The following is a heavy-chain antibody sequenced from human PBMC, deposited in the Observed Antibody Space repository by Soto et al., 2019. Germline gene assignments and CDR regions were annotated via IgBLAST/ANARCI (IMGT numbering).Heavy chain of an antibody. Sequence: QITLKEAGPTLVKPTETLTLTCTFSGSSFTTTRMGVGWTRHPPAKALEWLAIIYWDGESRYNPLLRRRLTLIEDTPKNQVVLTLPSVDPRDTAPYYCAHRDSTGRTPYFDSWGQGVPVTVAS. CDR1: GSSFTTTRMG. D-gene: IGHD1-1*01. CDR2: IYWDGES. J-gene: IGHJ4*02. V-gene: IGHV2-5*02. CDR3: AHRDSTGRTPYFDS.